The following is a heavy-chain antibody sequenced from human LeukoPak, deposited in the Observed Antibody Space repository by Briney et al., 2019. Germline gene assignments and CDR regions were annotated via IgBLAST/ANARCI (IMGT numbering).Heavy chain of an antibody. CDR3: ARGPTKFDFPGGPWDA. Sequence: ASVKVSCKASGYTFTDYYVHWVRQAPGQGLEWVGWISPNNGGTNYAQGFQDRVTMTRDTSINTAYMELRSLTSDDTAMFYCARGPTKFDFPGGPWDAWGQGTTVTVSS. D-gene: IGHD3-3*01. J-gene: IGHJ6*02. CDR2: ISPNNGGT. CDR1: GYTFTDYY. V-gene: IGHV1-2*02.